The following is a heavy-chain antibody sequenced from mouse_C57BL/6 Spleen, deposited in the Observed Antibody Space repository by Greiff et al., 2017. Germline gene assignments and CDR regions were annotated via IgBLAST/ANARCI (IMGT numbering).Heavy chain of an antibody. Sequence: QVQLQQSGAELARPGASVKLSCKASGYTFTSYGISWVTQRTGQGLEWIGEFYPRSGNTYYNEKFKGKATLTADKSSSTAYVELRSLASDCCAVYFCARSLTAQAVGGFAYWGQGTLVTVSA. CDR1: GYTFTSYG. V-gene: IGHV1-81*01. CDR3: ARSLTAQAVGGFAY. J-gene: IGHJ3*01. CDR2: FYPRSGNT. D-gene: IGHD3-2*02.